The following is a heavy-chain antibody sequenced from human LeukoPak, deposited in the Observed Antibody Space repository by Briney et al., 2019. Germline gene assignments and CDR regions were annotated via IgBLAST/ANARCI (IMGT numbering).Heavy chain of an antibody. V-gene: IGHV7-4-1*02. CDR3: ARDDETVAGSFDY. J-gene: IGHJ4*02. D-gene: IGHD6-19*01. CDR2: INTNTGDP. Sequence: ASVKVSCKASGYMFTNYAMNWVRQAPGQGLEWMGWINTNTGDPTYAQGFTGRFVFSLDTSVSTAYLQISSLKAEDTAVYYCARDDETVAGSFDYWGQGTLVTVSS. CDR1: GYMFTNYA.